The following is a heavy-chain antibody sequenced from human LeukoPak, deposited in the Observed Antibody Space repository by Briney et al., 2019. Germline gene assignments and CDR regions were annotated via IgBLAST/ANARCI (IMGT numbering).Heavy chain of an antibody. D-gene: IGHD5-18*01. J-gene: IGHJ5*02. CDR2: FDPEDGET. CDR3: AXXXXDTAGNWFDP. Sequence: ASVKVSCKVSGYTLTELSMHWVRQAPGKGLEWMGGFDPEDGETIYAQKFQGRVTMTEDTSTDTAYMELSSLRSEDTAVYYCAXXXXDTAGNWFDPWGQGTLVTVSS. CDR1: GYTLTELS. V-gene: IGHV1-24*01.